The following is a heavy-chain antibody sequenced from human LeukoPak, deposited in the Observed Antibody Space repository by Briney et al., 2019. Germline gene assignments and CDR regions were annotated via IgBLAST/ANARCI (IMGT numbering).Heavy chain of an antibody. D-gene: IGHD1-1*01. J-gene: IGHJ4*02. Sequence: GGSLRLSCAASGFTFTNAWMSWVRQAPGKGLEWISYISSSSSTIYYADSVKGRFTISRDNAKNSLYLQMNSLRDEDTAVYYCARNVAFDYWGQGTLVTVSS. V-gene: IGHV3-48*02. CDR2: ISSSSSTI. CDR1: GFTFTNAW. CDR3: ARNVAFDY.